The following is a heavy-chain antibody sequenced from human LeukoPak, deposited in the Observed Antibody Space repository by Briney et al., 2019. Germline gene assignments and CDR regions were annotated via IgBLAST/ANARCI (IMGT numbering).Heavy chain of an antibody. D-gene: IGHD3-10*01. Sequence: PGGSLRLSCAASGFTFDDYGMSWVRQAPGKGLEWVSGINWNGGRTGYADSVKGRFSISRDNAKNSLYLQMNSLRAEDTAVYYCAREGDYGSGSSHDGFDIWGQGTMVTVSS. CDR2: INWNGGRT. J-gene: IGHJ3*02. CDR1: GFTFDDYG. V-gene: IGHV3-20*04. CDR3: AREGDYGSGSSHDGFDI.